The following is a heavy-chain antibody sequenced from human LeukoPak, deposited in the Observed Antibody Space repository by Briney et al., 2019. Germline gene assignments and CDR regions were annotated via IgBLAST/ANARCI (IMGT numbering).Heavy chain of an antibody. Sequence: SETLSLTCTVSGNSISSYYWSWIRQPPGQVLEWIGYIYYSGSTYYNPSLKSRVTISVDTSKNQFSLKLSSVTAADTAVYYCAREGRAESGNDAFDIWGQGTMVTVSS. CDR3: AREGRAESGNDAFDI. CDR2: IYYSGST. J-gene: IGHJ3*02. CDR1: GNSISSYY. V-gene: IGHV4-59*12. D-gene: IGHD1-1*01.